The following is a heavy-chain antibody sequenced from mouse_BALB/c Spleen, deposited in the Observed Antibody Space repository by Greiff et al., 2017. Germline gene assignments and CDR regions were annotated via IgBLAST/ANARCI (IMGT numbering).Heavy chain of an antibody. V-gene: IGHV1-87*01. Sequence: VQLVESGAELARPGASVKLSCKASGYTFTSYWMQWVKQRPGQGLEWIGAIYPGDGDTRYTQKFKGKATLTADKSSSTAYMQLSSLASEDSAVYDCARYYEYDWDLDVWGAGTTVTVSS. CDR1: GYTFTSYW. CDR2: IYPGDGDT. D-gene: IGHD2-4*01. CDR3: ARYYEYDWDLDV. J-gene: IGHJ1*01.